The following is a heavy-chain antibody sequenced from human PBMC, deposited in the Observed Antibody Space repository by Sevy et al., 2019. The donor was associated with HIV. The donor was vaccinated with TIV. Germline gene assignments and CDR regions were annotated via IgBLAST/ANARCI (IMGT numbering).Heavy chain of an antibody. CDR2: IYYSGST. CDR3: ARGDFSEHMFFFDY. D-gene: IGHD2-21*01. V-gene: IGHV4-30-4*01. Sequence: SETLSLTCTVSGGSISSGDYYWSWIRQPPGKGLEWIGYIYYSGSTYYNPSLKSRVTISVDTSKNQFSLKLSSVTAADTAGYYRARGDFSEHMFFFDYWGQGTRVTV. CDR1: GGSISSGDYY. J-gene: IGHJ4*02.